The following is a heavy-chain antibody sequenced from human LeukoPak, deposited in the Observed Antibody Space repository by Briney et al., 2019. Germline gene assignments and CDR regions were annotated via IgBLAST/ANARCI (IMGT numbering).Heavy chain of an antibody. CDR1: GFTFSNYA. Sequence: PWGSLRLSCAASGFTFSNYAMGWVRQAPGKGLEWVSGISGSDYAYYTDSVKVRFTISRDNSKNTLYLQMNTLRAEDTAVYYCAKGVRYLDWWILDYWGQGTLVPVSS. CDR2: ISGSDYA. D-gene: IGHD3-9*01. CDR3: AKGVRYLDWWILDY. V-gene: IGHV3-23*01. J-gene: IGHJ4*02.